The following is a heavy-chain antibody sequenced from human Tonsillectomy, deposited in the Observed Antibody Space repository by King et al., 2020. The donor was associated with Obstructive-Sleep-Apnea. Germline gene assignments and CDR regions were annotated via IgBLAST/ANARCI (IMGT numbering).Heavy chain of an antibody. J-gene: IGHJ4*02. Sequence: VQLQESGPGLVKPSETLSLTCTVSGYSISSGYYWGWIRQPPGKGLEWIGSIYRSGSTYYNPSLKSRVTISVDTSKNQFSLKLNSVTAADTAVYYCARVYHDYFDYWGQGTLVTVSS. CDR1: GYSISSGYY. CDR2: IYRSGST. CDR3: ARVYHDYFDY. V-gene: IGHV4-38-2*02. D-gene: IGHD2-2*01.